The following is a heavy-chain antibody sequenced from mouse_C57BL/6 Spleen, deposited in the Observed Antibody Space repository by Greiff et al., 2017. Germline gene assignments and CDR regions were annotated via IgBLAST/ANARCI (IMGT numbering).Heavy chain of an antibody. CDR3: ARQRDGYYDAMDY. D-gene: IGHD2-3*01. J-gene: IGHJ4*01. V-gene: IGHV5-9*01. CDR1: GFTFSSYT. CDR2: ISGGGGNT. Sequence: VMLVESGGGLVKPGGSLKLSCAASGFTFSSYTMSWVRQTPEKRLEWVATISGGGGNTYYPDSVKGRFTISRDNAKNTLYLQMSSLRSEDTALYYCARQRDGYYDAMDYWGQGTSVTVSS.